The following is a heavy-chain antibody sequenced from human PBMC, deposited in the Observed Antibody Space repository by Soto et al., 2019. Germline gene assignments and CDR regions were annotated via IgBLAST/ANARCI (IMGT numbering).Heavy chain of an antibody. V-gene: IGHV3-9*01. CDR1: GFTFDDYA. D-gene: IGHD1-20*01. J-gene: IGHJ4*02. CDR2: ISWNSGSI. Sequence: EVQLVESGGGLVQPGRSLRLSCAASGFTFDDYAMHWVRQAPGKGLEWVSGISWNSGSIDYADSVKGRFTISRDNAKNSLYLQMNSLRAEDTALYYCAKEKRNWNHDAYFDYWGQGTLVTVSS. CDR3: AKEKRNWNHDAYFDY.